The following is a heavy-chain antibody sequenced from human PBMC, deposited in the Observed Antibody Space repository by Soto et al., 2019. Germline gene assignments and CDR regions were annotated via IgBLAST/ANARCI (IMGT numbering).Heavy chain of an antibody. CDR3: AKKPHGLDV. V-gene: IGHV3-23*01. Sequence: PGGSLRLSCAASGVTFSALALSWVRQAPGKGLEWVSSISDSGDSTYYADSVKGRFTISGDNSKSTLYLQMNSLRAEDTAVYYCAKKPHGLDVWGQGTTVTVSS. CDR2: ISDSGDST. CDR1: GVTFSALA. J-gene: IGHJ6*02.